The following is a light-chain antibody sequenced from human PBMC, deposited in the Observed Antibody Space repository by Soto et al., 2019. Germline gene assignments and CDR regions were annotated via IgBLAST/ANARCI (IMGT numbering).Light chain of an antibody. J-gene: IGKJ5*01. CDR1: QGIRNY. V-gene: IGKV1-27*01. CDR2: AAS. CDR3: QKYNSAPLT. Sequence: DIRMTQSPSSLSASVGDRVTITCRASQGIRNYLAWYQQRPGKVPTLLIYAASTLQSGVPSRFSGSGSGTHFTLTISSLQPEDVATYYCQKYNSAPLTFGQGTRMEIK.